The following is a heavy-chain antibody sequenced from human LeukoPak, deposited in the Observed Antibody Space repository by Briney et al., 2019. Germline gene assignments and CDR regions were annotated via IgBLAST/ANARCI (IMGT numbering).Heavy chain of an antibody. Sequence: SETLSLTCTVSGGSISSYYWSWIRQPPGKGLEWIGYIYYSGSTNYNPSLKSRVTISVDTSKNQFSLKLSSVTAADTAVYYCARWFTITSGDYDILTSSYHRGMDVWGQGTTVTVSS. D-gene: IGHD3-9*01. CDR3: ARWFTITSGDYDILTSSYHRGMDV. CDR2: IYYSGST. V-gene: IGHV4-59*01. CDR1: GGSISSYY. J-gene: IGHJ6*02.